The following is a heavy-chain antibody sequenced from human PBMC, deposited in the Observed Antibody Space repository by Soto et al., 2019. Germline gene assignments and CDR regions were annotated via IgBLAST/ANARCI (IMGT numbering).Heavy chain of an antibody. D-gene: IGHD3-16*01. CDR1: GYTFIRYG. Sequence: ASVKVSCKASGYTFIRYGITWVRQAPGQGLEWVGWISPYNDYTEYAQKFHGRVTMTTDTSSRTVTMALRGLRSDDTAVYYCARGGYYDNFWKKFNYYGLAVWGQGTTVTVSS. V-gene: IGHV1-18*01. CDR2: ISPYNDYT. CDR3: ARGGYYDNFWKKFNYYGLAV. J-gene: IGHJ6*02.